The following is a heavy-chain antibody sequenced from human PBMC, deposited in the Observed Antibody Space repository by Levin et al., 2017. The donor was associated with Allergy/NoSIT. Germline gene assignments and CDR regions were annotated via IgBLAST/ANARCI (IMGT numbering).Heavy chain of an antibody. V-gene: IGHV3-72*01. CDR3: VRLGFCSGDTCHTAFDY. CDR1: GFTFSDNH. D-gene: IGHD2-15*01. CDR2: SRNKAASYRT. J-gene: IGHJ4*02. Sequence: RSGGSLRLSCAASGFTFSDNHMDWVRQAPGKGLEWLGRSRNKAASYRTGYAASVRGRFIISRDDSENSVYLQMNSLRTEDTAVYFCVRLGFCSGDTCHTAFDYWGQGTLVTVSS.